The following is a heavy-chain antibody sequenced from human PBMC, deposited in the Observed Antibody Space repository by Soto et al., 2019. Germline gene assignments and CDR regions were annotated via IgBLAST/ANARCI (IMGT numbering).Heavy chain of an antibody. Sequence: EVQLVESGGDLVQPGGSLKLSCAASGLSFSNLWMAWVRQAPGKGLEPVANIKQEGTSKDYLGSVKGRFIISGDNAKNSLFLQMNSLRVEDTATYYCLLAGTRSGGEDSWGKGTLVTVSS. V-gene: IGHV3-7*02. CDR1: GLSFSNLW. J-gene: IGHJ4*02. CDR2: IKQEGTSK. D-gene: IGHD1-26*01. CDR3: LLAGTRSGGEDS.